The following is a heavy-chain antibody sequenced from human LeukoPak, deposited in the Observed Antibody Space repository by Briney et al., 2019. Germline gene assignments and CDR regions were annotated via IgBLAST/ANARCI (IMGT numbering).Heavy chain of an antibody. CDR1: GGTFSSYA. J-gene: IGHJ5*02. Sequence: GASVKVSCKASGGTFSSYAISWVRQAPGQGLEWMGGIIPIFGTANYAQKLQGRVTMTTDTSTSTAYMELRSLRSDDTAVYYCARDLADYDFWSGENWFDPWGQGTLVTVSS. CDR2: IIPIFGTA. V-gene: IGHV1-69*05. D-gene: IGHD3-3*01. CDR3: ARDLADYDFWSGENWFDP.